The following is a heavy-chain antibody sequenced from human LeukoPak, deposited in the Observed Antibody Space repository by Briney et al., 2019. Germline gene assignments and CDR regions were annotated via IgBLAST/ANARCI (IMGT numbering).Heavy chain of an antibody. Sequence: GGSLRLSCAASGFTFSSSAMSWVRQAPGKGLEWLSTINGGDYSTYYADSVKGRFTISRDSSKNTLYLQMNGLRTDDTAVYYCATANPTPRGVNFDYWGQGTLVTVSS. D-gene: IGHD3-10*01. V-gene: IGHV3-23*01. CDR3: ATANPTPRGVNFDY. CDR2: INGGDYST. J-gene: IGHJ4*02. CDR1: GFTFSSSA.